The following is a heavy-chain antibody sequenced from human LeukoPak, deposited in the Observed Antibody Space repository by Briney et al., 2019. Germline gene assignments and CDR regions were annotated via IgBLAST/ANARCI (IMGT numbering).Heavy chain of an antibody. D-gene: IGHD4-17*01. J-gene: IGHJ5*02. V-gene: IGHV3-21*04. CDR3: IVFGDSNH. CDR1: GFAFSSYT. CDR2: ISSSSSYI. Sequence: GGSLRLSCVASGFAFSSYTIYWVRQAPGKGLEWVSSISSSSSYISYADSLKGRFTISRDTSKNTLYLQINSLRVEDTAVYYCIVFGDSNHWGQGTLVTVSS.